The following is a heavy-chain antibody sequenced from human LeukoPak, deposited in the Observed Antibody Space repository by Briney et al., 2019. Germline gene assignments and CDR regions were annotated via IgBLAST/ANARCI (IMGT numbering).Heavy chain of an antibody. D-gene: IGHD6-19*01. CDR2: IKQDGSEK. J-gene: IGHJ4*02. V-gene: IGHV3-7*01. CDR3: ARVMASSGWYFDY. Sequence: GGSLRLSCAASGFTFSSYWMSWVRQAPGKGLEWVANIKQDGSEKYYVDSVKGRFTISRDNAKNSLYLQMNSLRAEDTAVYYCARVMASSGWYFDYWGQGTLVTVSP. CDR1: GFTFSSYW.